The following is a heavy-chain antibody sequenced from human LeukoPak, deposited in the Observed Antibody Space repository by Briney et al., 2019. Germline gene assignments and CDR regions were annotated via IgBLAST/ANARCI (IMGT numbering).Heavy chain of an antibody. CDR3: AKGSGYYYVVDY. CDR1: GYTFTSYG. D-gene: IGHD3-22*01. Sequence: SVKVSCKASGYTFTSYGISWVRQAPGQGLEWMGGIIPIFGTANYAQKFQGRVTITADESTSTAYMELSSLRSEDTAVYYCAKGSGYYYVVDYWGQGTLVTVSS. J-gene: IGHJ4*02. CDR2: IIPIFGTA. V-gene: IGHV1-69*13.